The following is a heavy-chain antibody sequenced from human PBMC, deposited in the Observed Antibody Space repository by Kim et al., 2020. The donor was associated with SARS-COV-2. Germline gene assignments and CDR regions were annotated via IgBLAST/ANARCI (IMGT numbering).Heavy chain of an antibody. V-gene: IGHV1-69*01. D-gene: IGHD3-10*01. J-gene: IGHJ4*02. CDR2: GTA. Sequence: GTANYAQKFQGRVTITADESTSTAYMELSSLRSEDTAVYYCAREGEEFDYWGQGTLVTVSS. CDR3: AREGEEFDY.